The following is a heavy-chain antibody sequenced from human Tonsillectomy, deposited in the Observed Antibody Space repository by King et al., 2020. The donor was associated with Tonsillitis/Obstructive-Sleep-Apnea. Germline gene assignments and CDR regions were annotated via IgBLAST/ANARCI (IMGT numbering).Heavy chain of an antibody. CDR3: ARAFSQQLAFDY. V-gene: IGHV1-3*01. Sequence: QLVQSGAEVKKPGASVKVSCKASGYTFTNYAMYWVRQAPGQGLEWMGWIHAGDGDTKYSQNFQGRVTITRDTSASTAYMELSSLRPEGTAVYYCARAFSQQLAFDYWGQGTLVTVSS. CDR2: IHAGDGDT. D-gene: IGHD6-13*01. CDR1: GYTFTNYA. J-gene: IGHJ4*02.